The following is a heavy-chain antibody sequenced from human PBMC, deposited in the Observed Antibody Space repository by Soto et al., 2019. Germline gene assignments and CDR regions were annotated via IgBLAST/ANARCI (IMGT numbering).Heavy chain of an antibody. CDR3: ATDWRGGPGMVLPRGPILDY. J-gene: IGHJ4*02. CDR1: GFTFSSYA. Sequence: HPGGSLRLSCAASGFTFSSYAMSWVRQAPGKGLEWVSAISGSGGRTYYADSVKGRFTISRDNSKNTLYLQMNSLRAEDTAVYYCATDWRGGPGMVLPRGPILDYWGRGTLVTVSS. D-gene: IGHD3-10*01. V-gene: IGHV3-23*01. CDR2: ISGSGGRT.